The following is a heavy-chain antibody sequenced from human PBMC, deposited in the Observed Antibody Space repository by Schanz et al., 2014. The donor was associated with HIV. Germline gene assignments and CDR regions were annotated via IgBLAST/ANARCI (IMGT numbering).Heavy chain of an antibody. CDR2: ISYDGSNK. CDR1: GFTFSSYG. D-gene: IGHD4-17*01. Sequence: VQLVESGGGVVQPGRSLRLSCAASGFTFSSYGMHWVRQAPGKGLEWGAVISYDGSNKYYADSVKGRFTISRDNSKNTLYLQMNSLRAEDTAVYYCAKEATVVTLAFDIWGQGTMVTVSS. J-gene: IGHJ3*02. V-gene: IGHV3-30*18. CDR3: AKEATVVTLAFDI.